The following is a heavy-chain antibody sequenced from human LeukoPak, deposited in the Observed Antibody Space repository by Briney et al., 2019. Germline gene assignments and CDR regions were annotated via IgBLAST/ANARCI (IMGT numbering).Heavy chain of an antibody. V-gene: IGHV4-59*01. CDR1: GVSISSSY. J-gene: IGHJ3*02. D-gene: IGHD3-22*01. CDR3: ARGYYDSSGYSNAFDI. CDR2: IHQNGNT. Sequence: SETLSLTCSVSGVSISSSYWSWIRQPPGKRLEWIGFIHQNGNTNYNPSLESRVTMSVDTSKSQFSLQMRSVTAADTAVYYCARGYYDSSGYSNAFDIWGQGTMVAV.